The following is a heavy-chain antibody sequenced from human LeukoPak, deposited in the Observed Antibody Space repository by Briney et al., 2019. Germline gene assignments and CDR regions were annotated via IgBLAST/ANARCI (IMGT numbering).Heavy chain of an antibody. CDR3: ARDSRQQRFDP. CDR1: GGSISSYY. J-gene: IGHJ5*02. V-gene: IGHV4-59*01. Sequence: SETLSLTCTVPGGSISSYYWSWIRQPPGKGLEWIGYIYYSGSTNYNPSLKSRVTISVDTSKNQFSLKLSSVTAADTAVYYCARDSRQQRFDPWGQGTLVTVSS. D-gene: IGHD6-13*01. CDR2: IYYSGST.